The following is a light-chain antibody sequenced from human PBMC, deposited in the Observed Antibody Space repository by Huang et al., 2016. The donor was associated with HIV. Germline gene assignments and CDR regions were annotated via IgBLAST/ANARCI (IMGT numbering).Light chain of an antibody. Sequence: IVLTQTPASLSLSAGERATLSCRASQSGSHYLAWYQHKTGQPPRLLIYGASRRATDIPARLKGSGSGTDFTLTISSLEAEDSALYYCQESDTWPRLTLGGGTKVEIK. CDR3: QESDTWPRLT. V-gene: IGKV3-11*01. CDR2: GAS. J-gene: IGKJ4*01. CDR1: QSGSHY.